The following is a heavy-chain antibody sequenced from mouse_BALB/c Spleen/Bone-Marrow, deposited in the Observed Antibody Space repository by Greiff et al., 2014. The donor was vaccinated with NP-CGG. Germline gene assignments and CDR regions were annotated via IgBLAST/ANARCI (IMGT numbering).Heavy chain of an antibody. D-gene: IGHD2-1*01. CDR2: IRNKANGYTT. Sequence: VQLKESGGGLVQPGGSLRLSCATSGFTFTDYYMSWVRQPPGKALEWLGFIRNKANGYTTEYSASVKGRFTISSDNSQSILYLQMNTLRAEDSATYYCARDKNYGSYWYFDVWGAGTTVTVSS. CDR1: GFTFTDYY. CDR3: ARDKNYGSYWYFDV. J-gene: IGHJ1*01. V-gene: IGHV7-3*02.